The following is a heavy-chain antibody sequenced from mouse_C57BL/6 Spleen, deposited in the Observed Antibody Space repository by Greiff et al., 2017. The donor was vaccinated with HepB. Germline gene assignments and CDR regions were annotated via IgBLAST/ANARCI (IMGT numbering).Heavy chain of an antibody. Sequence: LVESGDGLVKPGGSLKLSCAASGFTFSSYAMSWVRQTPEKRLELVAYISSGGDYIYYADTVKGRFTISRDNARNTLYLQMRSLKSEDTAMYYCTREGSNQAWFAYWGQGTLVTVSA. J-gene: IGHJ3*01. CDR1: GFTFSSYA. D-gene: IGHD1-1*01. V-gene: IGHV5-9-1*02. CDR2: ISSGGDYI. CDR3: TREGSNQAWFAY.